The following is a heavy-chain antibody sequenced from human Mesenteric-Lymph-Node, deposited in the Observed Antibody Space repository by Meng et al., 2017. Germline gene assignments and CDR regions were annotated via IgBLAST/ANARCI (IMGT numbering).Heavy chain of an antibody. V-gene: IGHV3-15*04. CDR1: GITFSNAW. Sequence: GESLKISCAASGITFSNAWMSWVRQAPGKGLEWVGRIERKAVGGTGDYAAPVKGRFTISRDDSKNTVDLQMNSLKTEDTAVYYCATGPGAVTMSVWGQGTMVTVSS. J-gene: IGHJ3*01. CDR2: IERKAVGGTG. D-gene: IGHD3-10*02. CDR3: ATGPGAVTMSV.